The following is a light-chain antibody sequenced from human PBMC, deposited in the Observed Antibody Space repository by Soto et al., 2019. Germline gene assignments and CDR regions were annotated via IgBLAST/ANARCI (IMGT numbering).Light chain of an antibody. V-gene: IGKV3-11*01. CDR1: QTVCVR. CDR3: HQRQRWPRP. J-gene: IGKJ1*01. CDR2: EAS. Sequence: EVVLTQSPSTLSATPGERATLSCMASQTVCVRLAWYQHKPGQAPRLLIYEASNRAAGVPGRFSGSGSGTDFTLTITRLEPEDFAFYYCHQRQRWPRPFGQGTK.